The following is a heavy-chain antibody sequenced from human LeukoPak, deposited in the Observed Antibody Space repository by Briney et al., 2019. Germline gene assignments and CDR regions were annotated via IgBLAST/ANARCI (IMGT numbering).Heavy chain of an antibody. CDR3: AGLGSSSDY. Sequence: PSETLSLTCTVSGGSISSSSYYWGWIRQPPGKGLEWIGSIYYSGSTYYNPSLKSRVTISVDTSKNQFSLKLSSVTAADTAVYYCAGLGSSSDYWGQGTLVTVSS. CDR2: IYYSGST. D-gene: IGHD6-6*01. V-gene: IGHV4-39*01. J-gene: IGHJ4*02. CDR1: GGSISSSSYY.